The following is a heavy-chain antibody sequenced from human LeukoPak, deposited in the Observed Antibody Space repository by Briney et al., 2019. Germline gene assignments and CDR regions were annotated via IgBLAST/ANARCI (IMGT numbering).Heavy chain of an antibody. CDR3: ARHRIIRDIVTGDYFDY. J-gene: IGHJ4*02. V-gene: IGHV4-34*01. CDR1: GGSFSGYY. Sequence: PSETLSLTCAVYGGSFSGYYWSWIRQPPGKGLEWIGEINHSGSTNYNPSLKSRVTISVDTSMNQFSLKLRSVTAADTAVYYCARHRIIRDIVTGDYFDYWGQGTLVTVSS. D-gene: IGHD3-9*01. CDR2: INHSGST.